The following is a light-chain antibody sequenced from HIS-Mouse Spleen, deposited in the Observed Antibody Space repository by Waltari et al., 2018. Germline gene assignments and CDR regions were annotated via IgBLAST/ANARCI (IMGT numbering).Light chain of an antibody. CDR3: CSYAGSSTWV. CDR2: EGS. Sequence: QSALTQSASVSGSPGQSITISCTGTSSDVGSYNLVSWYQQHPGKAPKLMIYEGSKRPSWVSNLFSGSKSGNTASLTISGLQAEDEADYYCCSYAGSSTWVFGGGTKLTVL. CDR1: SSDVGSYNL. J-gene: IGLJ3*02. V-gene: IGLV2-23*01.